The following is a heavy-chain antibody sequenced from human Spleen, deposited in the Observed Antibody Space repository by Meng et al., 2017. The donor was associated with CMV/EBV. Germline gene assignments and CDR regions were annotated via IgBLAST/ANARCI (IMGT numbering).Heavy chain of an antibody. J-gene: IGHJ4*02. CDR3: TREDYKWDDLISLNDY. Sequence: GESLKISCTASGFTFEDYAVSWVRQAPGKGLEWLGFIRSNIYGGTTDYAASVKGRITFSRDDSKNMAYLQMDNLKVEDTAVYYRTREDYKWDDLISLNDYWGQGTLVTVSS. CDR2: IRSNIYGGTT. V-gene: IGHV3-49*04. CDR1: GFTFEDYA. D-gene: IGHD1-20*01.